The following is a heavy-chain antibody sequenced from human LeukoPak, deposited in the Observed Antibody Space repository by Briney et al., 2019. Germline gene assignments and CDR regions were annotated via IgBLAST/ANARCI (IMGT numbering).Heavy chain of an antibody. Sequence: GGSLRLSCAASGFTFDDYGMSWVRQAPGKGLEWVSGINWSGGSTGYADSVKGRFTISRDNAMNSLYLQMNSLRAEDTAVYYCAELGITMIGGVWGKGTTVTISS. D-gene: IGHD3-10*02. CDR2: INWSGGST. CDR1: GFTFDDYG. J-gene: IGHJ6*04. V-gene: IGHV3-20*04. CDR3: AELGITMIGGV.